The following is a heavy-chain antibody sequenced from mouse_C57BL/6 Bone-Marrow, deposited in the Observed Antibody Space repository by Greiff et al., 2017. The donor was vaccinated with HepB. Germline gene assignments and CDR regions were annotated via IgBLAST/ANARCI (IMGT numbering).Heavy chain of an antibody. Sequence: VQLQQSGPGLVQPSQSLSITCTVSGFSLTSYGVHWVRQSPGKGLEWLGVIWSGGSTDYNAAFISRLSISKDNSKSQVFFKMNSLRGDDTAIYYCARKGMYGQPPYYAMDYWGQGTSVTVSS. D-gene: IGHD2-10*02. V-gene: IGHV2-2*01. CDR2: IWSGGST. CDR1: GFSLTSYG. CDR3: ARKGMYGQPPYYAMDY. J-gene: IGHJ4*01.